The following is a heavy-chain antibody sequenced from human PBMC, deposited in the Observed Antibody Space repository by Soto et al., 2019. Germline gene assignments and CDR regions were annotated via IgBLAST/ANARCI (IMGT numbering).Heavy chain of an antibody. CDR2: ISSSGSTI. CDR3: ARTTYYSGSGSFDTYYYYGMDV. J-gene: IGHJ6*02. CDR1: GFTFSSYE. V-gene: IGHV3-48*03. D-gene: IGHD3-10*01. Sequence: EVQLVESGGGLVQPGGSLRLSCAASGFTFSSYEMNWVRQAPGKGLEWVSYISSSGSTIYYADSVKGRFTISRDNAKNSLYLQMNSLRAEDTAVYYCARTTYYSGSGSFDTYYYYGMDVWGQGTTVTVSS.